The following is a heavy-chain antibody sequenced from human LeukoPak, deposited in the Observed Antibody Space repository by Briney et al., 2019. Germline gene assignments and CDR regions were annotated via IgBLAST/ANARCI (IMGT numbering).Heavy chain of an antibody. Sequence: GGSLRLSCAASGFTFSNAWMSWVRQAPGKGLEWVGRIKSKTDGGTTDYAAPVKGRFTVSRDDSKNTLYLQMNSLKTEDTAVYYCTTDYGDEDFDYWGQGTLVTVSS. CDR2: IKSKTDGGTT. D-gene: IGHD4-17*01. CDR1: GFTFSNAW. CDR3: TTDYGDEDFDY. J-gene: IGHJ4*02. V-gene: IGHV3-15*01.